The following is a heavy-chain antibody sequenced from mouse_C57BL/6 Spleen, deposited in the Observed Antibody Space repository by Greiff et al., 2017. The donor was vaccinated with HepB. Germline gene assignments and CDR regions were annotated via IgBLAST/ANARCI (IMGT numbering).Heavy chain of an antibody. CDR3: ARYGYDDVDY. Sequence: VQVVESGAELARPGASVKLSCKASGYTFTSYGISWVKQRTGQGLEWIGEIYPRSGNTYYNEKFKGKATLTADKSSSTAYMELRSLTSEDSAVYFCARYGYDDVDYWGQGTTLTVSS. J-gene: IGHJ2*01. CDR1: GYTFTSYG. D-gene: IGHD2-2*01. V-gene: IGHV1-81*01. CDR2: IYPRSGNT.